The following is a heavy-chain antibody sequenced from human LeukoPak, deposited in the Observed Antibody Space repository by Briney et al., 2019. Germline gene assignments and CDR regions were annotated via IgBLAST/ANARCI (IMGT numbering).Heavy chain of an antibody. V-gene: IGHV3-21*01. D-gene: IGHD5-18*01. CDR1: GFTFSSYA. CDR3: ARVIQLYDY. J-gene: IGHJ4*02. CDR2: IGSGSTHI. Sequence: GGSLRLSCAASGFTFSSYAMSWVRQAPGKGLEWVSSIGSGSTHIYYADSVKGRFTISRDNAKNSLYLQMNSLRVEDTAVYYCARVIQLYDYWGQGTLVTVSS.